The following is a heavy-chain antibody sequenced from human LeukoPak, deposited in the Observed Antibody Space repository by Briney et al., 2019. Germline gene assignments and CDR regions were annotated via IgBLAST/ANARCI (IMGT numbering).Heavy chain of an antibody. V-gene: IGHV4-34*01. CDR1: GGSFSGYY. CDR2: INHSGST. D-gene: IGHD3-22*01. CDR3: ARLFYDSSGSPPPNFDY. Sequence: KSSETLSLTCAVYGGSFSGYYWSWIRQPPGKGLEWIGEINHSGSTNYNPSLKSRVTISVDTSKNQFSLKLSSVTAADTAVYYCARLFYDSSGSPPPNFDYWGQGTLVTVSS. J-gene: IGHJ4*02.